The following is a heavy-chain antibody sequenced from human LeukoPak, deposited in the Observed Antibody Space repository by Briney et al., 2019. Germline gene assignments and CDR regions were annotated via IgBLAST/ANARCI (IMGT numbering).Heavy chain of an antibody. Sequence: GGSLRLSCAASGFTFTNFAMNWVRQAPGKGLEWVSSISESGDDTAYADSVKGRFTISRDNSRNTPYLQMISLRAEDTAVYYCAKQFVDVWGQGTLVTVSS. CDR2: ISESGDDT. CDR1: GFTFTNFA. V-gene: IGHV3-23*01. CDR3: AKQFVDV. J-gene: IGHJ5*02. D-gene: IGHD5-24*01.